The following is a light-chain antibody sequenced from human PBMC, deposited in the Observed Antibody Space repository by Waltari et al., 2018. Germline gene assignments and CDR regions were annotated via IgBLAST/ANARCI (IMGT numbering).Light chain of an antibody. CDR2: STS. V-gene: IGKV1-NL1*01. Sequence: DIQMTQSPSSLSASVGDRVTLTCRASQGIGTSLAWFQQKPGEAPKLLLSSTSRLESGVPSRFSGSGYGTAHTLTISSLQPEDFATYFCQQYSTTPYTFGQGTKLE. J-gene: IGKJ2*01. CDR3: QQYSTTPYT. CDR1: QGIGTS.